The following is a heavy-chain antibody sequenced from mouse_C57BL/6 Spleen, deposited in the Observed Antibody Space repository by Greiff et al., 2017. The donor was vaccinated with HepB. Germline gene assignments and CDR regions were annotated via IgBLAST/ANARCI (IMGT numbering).Heavy chain of an antibody. CDR2: ISYSGST. CDR3: ATSGSYRVDY. Sequence: EVKLVESGPGLAKPSQTLSLTCSVTGYSITSDYWNWIRKFPGNKLEYMVSISYSGSTYYNPSLKSRISITRYTSKNQYYLQLNSVTTEDTATYYCATSGSYRVDYWGQGTTLTVSS. J-gene: IGHJ2*01. CDR1: GYSITSDY. D-gene: IGHD1-1*02. V-gene: IGHV3-8*01.